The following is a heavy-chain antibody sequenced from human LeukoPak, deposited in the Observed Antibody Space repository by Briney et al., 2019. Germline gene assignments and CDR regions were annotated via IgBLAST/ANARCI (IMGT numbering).Heavy chain of an antibody. CDR3: ASASSHRIAAGGDY. Sequence: GGSLRLSCAASGFTFSNHWMHWVRQAPGKGLVWVSRINSDVSSRNYADSVKGRFTISRDNAKNTLYLQMNSLRAEDTAVYYCASASSHRIAAGGDYWGQGTLVTVSS. CDR1: GFTFSNHW. J-gene: IGHJ4*02. CDR2: INSDVSSR. V-gene: IGHV3-74*01. D-gene: IGHD6-13*01.